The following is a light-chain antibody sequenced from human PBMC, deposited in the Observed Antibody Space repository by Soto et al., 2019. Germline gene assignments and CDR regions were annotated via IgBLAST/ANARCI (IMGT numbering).Light chain of an antibody. CDR2: GAS. CDR3: QQFGSSVT. CDR1: QSVSSNY. V-gene: IGKV3-20*01. Sequence: EIVLTQSPGTLSLSPGERATLSCRASQSVSSNYLAWYQQKPGQAPRLLIYGASSRATGIPDRFSGSGSGAVFTLTISRLEPEDFAVYYCQQFGSSVTFGQGTRLEIK. J-gene: IGKJ5*01.